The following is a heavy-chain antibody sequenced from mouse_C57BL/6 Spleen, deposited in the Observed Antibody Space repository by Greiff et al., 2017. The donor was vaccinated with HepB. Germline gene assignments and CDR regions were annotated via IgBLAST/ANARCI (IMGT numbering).Heavy chain of an antibody. Sequence: QVQLQQSGAELVRPGTSVKMSCKASGYTFTNYWIGWAKQRPGHGLEWIGDIYPGGGYTNYNEKFKGKATLTADKSSSTAYMQFSSLTSEDSAIYYCASRGLGNSYYFDYWGQGTTLTVSS. CDR3: ASRGLGNSYYFDY. J-gene: IGHJ2*01. V-gene: IGHV1-63*01. D-gene: IGHD2-1*01. CDR2: IYPGGGYT. CDR1: GYTFTNYW.